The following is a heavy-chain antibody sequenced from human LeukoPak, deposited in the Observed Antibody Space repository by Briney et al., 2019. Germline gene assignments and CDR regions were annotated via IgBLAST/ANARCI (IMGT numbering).Heavy chain of an antibody. CDR1: GFAISSYA. J-gene: IGHJ4*02. V-gene: IGHV3-30-3*01. CDR3: ARVQTRWELLLVDY. CDR2: ISYDGSNK. Sequence: GGSLRLSCAASGFAISSYARNWVRQAPGKGLEWVAVISYDGSNKYYADSVKGRFTISRDNSKNTLYLQMNSLRAEDTAVYYCARVQTRWELLLVDYWGQGTLVTVSS. D-gene: IGHD1-26*01.